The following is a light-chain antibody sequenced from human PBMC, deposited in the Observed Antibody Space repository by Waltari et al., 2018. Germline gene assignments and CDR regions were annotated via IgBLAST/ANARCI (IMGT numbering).Light chain of an antibody. CDR3: SSYTSSGVV. Sequence: QSALTQPASVSGSPGQAIIISCTGTGSDVGGYDDVSWYQQYPGKAPRLIIYEVYNRPSGVSNRFSGSKSDNTASLTISGLQAEDESVYYCSSYTSSGVVFGGGTKLTVL. J-gene: IGLJ2*01. CDR2: EVY. V-gene: IGLV2-14*01. CDR1: GSDVGGYDD.